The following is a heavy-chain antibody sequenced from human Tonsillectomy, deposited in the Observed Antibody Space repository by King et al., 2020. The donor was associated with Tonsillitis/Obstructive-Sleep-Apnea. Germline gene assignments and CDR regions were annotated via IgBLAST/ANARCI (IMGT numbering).Heavy chain of an antibody. V-gene: IGHV6-1*01. J-gene: IGHJ4*02. CDR3: TRMKDAAGRPFDY. CDR2: TYYRSKWYT. D-gene: IGHD6-19*01. CDR1: GDSVSSNSAS. Sequence: VQLQQSGPGLVKPSQTLSLTCASSGDSVSSNSASWNWVRQSPSKGLEWLGWTYYRSKWYTYYAVSVKSRITINPDTSQNQFSLQLNSVTPEDPAVYYCTRMKDAAGRPFDYWGQGSLVTVSS.